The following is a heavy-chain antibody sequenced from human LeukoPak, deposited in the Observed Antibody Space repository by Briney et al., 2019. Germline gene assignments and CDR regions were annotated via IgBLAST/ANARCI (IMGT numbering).Heavy chain of an antibody. CDR3: ATGSGGGGGIAGPLYNWFDP. J-gene: IGHJ5*02. D-gene: IGHD2-21*01. Sequence: ASVKVSCEASGYTFTGYYMHWVRQAPGQGLEWMGRINPNSGGTNYAQKFQGRDTMTRDTSISTAYMELSRLRSDYTAVYYCATGSGGGGGIAGPLYNWFDPWGQGTLVTVSS. CDR2: INPNSGGT. CDR1: GYTFTGYY. V-gene: IGHV1-2*06.